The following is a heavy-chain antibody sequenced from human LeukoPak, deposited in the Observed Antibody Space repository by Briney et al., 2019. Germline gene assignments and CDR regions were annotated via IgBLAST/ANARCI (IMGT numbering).Heavy chain of an antibody. J-gene: IGHJ6*02. V-gene: IGHV1-3*01. CDR1: GYTFTSYA. Sequence: ASVKVSCKASGYTFTSYAMHWVRQAPGQRLEWMGWINAGNGNTKYSQKFQGRVTITRDTSASTAYMELSSLRSEDTAVHYCARVEQWLAPGYYYYGMDVWGQGTTVTVSS. D-gene: IGHD6-19*01. CDR3: ARVEQWLAPGYYYYGMDV. CDR2: INAGNGNT.